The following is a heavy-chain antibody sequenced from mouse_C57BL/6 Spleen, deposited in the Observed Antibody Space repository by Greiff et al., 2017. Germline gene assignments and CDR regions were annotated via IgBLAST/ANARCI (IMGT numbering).Heavy chain of an antibody. D-gene: IGHD1-1*01. J-gene: IGHJ1*03. CDR2: INPSTGGT. Sequence: VQLQQSGPELVKPGASVKISCKASGYSFTGYYMNWVKQSPEKSLEWIGEINPSTGGTTYNQKFKAKATLTVDKSSSTAYMQLKSLTSEDSAVYYCARYGYYGSSYDWYFDVWGTGTTVTVSS. CDR3: ARYGYYGSSYDWYFDV. CDR1: GYSFTGYY. V-gene: IGHV1-42*01.